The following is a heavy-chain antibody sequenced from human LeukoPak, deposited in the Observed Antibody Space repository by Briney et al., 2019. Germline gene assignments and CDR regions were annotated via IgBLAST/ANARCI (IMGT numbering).Heavy chain of an antibody. V-gene: IGHV1-2*02. Sequence: ASVKVSCKASGYTFTGYYMHWVRQAPGQGLEWMAWINPNSGGTNFAQNFQGRVTMTRDTSISTAYMELSRLRSDDTAVYYCARRPIVGVPAPIDYWGQGNLVTVSS. CDR3: ARRPIVGVPAPIDY. D-gene: IGHD2-2*01. CDR2: INPNSGGT. J-gene: IGHJ4*02. CDR1: GYTFTGYY.